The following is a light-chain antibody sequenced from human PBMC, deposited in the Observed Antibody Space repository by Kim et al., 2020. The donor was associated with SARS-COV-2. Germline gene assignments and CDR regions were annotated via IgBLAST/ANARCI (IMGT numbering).Light chain of an antibody. CDR2: DVS. CDR1: SSDVGGYNY. Sequence: QSALTQPASVSGSPGQSITISCTGTSSDVGGYNYVSWYQQHPGKAPKLMIYDVSNRPSGVSNRFSGSKSGNTASLTISGLQAEDEGDYYCSSYTSSSRVFGTGTKVADL. J-gene: IGLJ1*01. CDR3: SSYTSSSRV. V-gene: IGLV2-14*03.